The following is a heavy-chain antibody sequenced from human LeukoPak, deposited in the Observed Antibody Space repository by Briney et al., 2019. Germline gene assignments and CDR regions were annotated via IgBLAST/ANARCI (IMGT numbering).Heavy chain of an antibody. Sequence: PGGSLRLSCAASGFTFSSYSMNWVRRAPGKGLEWVSSISSSSSYIYYADSVKGRFTISRDNAKNSLYLQMNSLRAEDTAVYYCARGWFGEAPFDYWGQGTLVTVSS. CDR2: ISSSSSYI. V-gene: IGHV3-21*01. CDR1: GFTFSSYS. CDR3: ARGWFGEAPFDY. D-gene: IGHD3-10*01. J-gene: IGHJ4*02.